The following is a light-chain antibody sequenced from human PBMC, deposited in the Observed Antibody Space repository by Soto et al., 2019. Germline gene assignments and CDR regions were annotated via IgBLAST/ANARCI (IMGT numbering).Light chain of an antibody. V-gene: IGKV2D-29*02. Sequence: DIMMTQTPLSLSVTPGQPASISCKSSQSLLHSDGRTYLYRYLQKPGQSPQLLIYEVSKRFSGVPDRFSGSGSGTDFTLKISRVEAEDVGVYFCMQAIQFPLTFSGGAKVEIK. CDR1: QSLLHSDGRTY. CDR3: MQAIQFPLT. J-gene: IGKJ4*01. CDR2: EVS.